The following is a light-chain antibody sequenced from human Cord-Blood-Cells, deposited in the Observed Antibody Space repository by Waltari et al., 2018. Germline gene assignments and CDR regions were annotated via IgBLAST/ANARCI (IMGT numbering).Light chain of an antibody. V-gene: IGKV1-39*01. CDR2: AAS. Sequence: DIQMTESPFSLSAFVGDRVTITARASESIRSYLHGYQQKPAKAPKLLIYAASSLKSGVPSSFSGSGSGTDFTLTISSRQPEDFATYYCQQIYSNRYTFGQGTKLEIK. CDR3: QQIYSNRYT. J-gene: IGKJ2*01. CDR1: ESIRSY.